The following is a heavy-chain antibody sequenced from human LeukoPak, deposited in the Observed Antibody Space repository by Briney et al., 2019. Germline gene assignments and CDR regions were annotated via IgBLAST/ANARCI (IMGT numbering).Heavy chain of an antibody. J-gene: IGHJ4*02. D-gene: IGHD1-14*01. CDR2: ISDEGNKK. CDR1: GFTFTIYG. CDR3: EKDSRTYCFDY. Sequence: GGSLRLPCGASGFTFTIYGMHGVRQAPGKGVEWVAVISDEGNKKYYADSVKGRFTISRDNSKNTVYLQMHRLRAQDTDMYYCEKDSRTYCFDYWGQGPLVIVSS. V-gene: IGHV3-30*18.